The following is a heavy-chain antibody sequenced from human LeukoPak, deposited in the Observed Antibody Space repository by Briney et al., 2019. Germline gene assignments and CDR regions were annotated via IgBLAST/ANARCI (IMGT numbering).Heavy chain of an antibody. Sequence: GGSLRLSCAASGFTFSSYSMNWVRQAPGKGLEWASSISSSSSYIYYADSVKGRFTISRDNAKNSLYLQMNSLRAEDTAVYYCARDQEGIAGYWGQGTLVTVSS. J-gene: IGHJ4*02. CDR3: ARDQEGIAGY. V-gene: IGHV3-21*01. D-gene: IGHD6-13*01. CDR1: GFTFSSYS. CDR2: ISSSSSYI.